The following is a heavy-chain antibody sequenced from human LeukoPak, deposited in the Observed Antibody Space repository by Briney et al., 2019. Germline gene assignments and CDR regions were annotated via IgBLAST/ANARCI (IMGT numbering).Heavy chain of an antibody. CDR3: AKDREESNQWYFDS. D-gene: IGHD1-14*01. Sequence: GGSLRLSCAASGFTFTANAMSWVRQTPGKGLEWVPTVSDSGSRTYYADSVKGRFTISRDNSKNTLFLQMNSLGAEDTAVYYCAKDREESNQWYFDSWGQGTLVTVSS. J-gene: IGHJ4*02. V-gene: IGHV3-23*01. CDR2: VSDSGSRT. CDR1: GFTFTANA.